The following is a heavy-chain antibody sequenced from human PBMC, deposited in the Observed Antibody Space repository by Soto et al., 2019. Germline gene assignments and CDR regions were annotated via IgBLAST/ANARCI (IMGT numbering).Heavy chain of an antibody. D-gene: IGHD5-12*01. CDR2: IYTNGHA. V-gene: IGHV4-4*07. CDR3: ARERREEIHDGYDIDY. J-gene: IGHJ4*02. CDR1: GGSISNYY. Sequence: QVQLQESGPGLVKPSETLSLTCTVSGGSISNYYWSWIRQPAGKGLEWIGRIYTNGHADYSPSLKSRVTISIDTSKNQFSLKVTSMTAADTAMYYCARERREEIHDGYDIDYWGQGTLVTVSS.